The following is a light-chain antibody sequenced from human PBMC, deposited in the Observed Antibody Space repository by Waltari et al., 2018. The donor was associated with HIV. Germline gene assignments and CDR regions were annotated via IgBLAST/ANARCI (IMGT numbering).Light chain of an antibody. CDR2: DAS. CDR1: QSVSIY. V-gene: IGKV3-11*01. J-gene: IGKJ2*01. CDR3: QQRSRWPPAYT. Sequence: EIVLTQSPATLSLSPGERATLSCMASQSVSIYLAWYQQKPGPPPRPLIYDASNRATAIPARFSGSGSGTDFTLTISSLEPADFAVYYCQQRSRWPPAYTFGQGTKLEIK.